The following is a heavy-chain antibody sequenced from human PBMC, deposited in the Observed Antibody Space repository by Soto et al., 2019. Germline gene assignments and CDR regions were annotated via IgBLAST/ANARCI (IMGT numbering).Heavy chain of an antibody. CDR1: GFTFSSYA. D-gene: IGHD3-10*01. CDR2: ISGSGGST. V-gene: IGHV3-23*01. Sequence: EVQLLESGGGLVQPGGSLRLSCAASGFTFSSYAMSWVRQAPGKGLEWVSPISGSGGSTYYADSVKGRFTISRDNSKNTLYLKTNRLMDKDTAEYDFVKAATTYGSGSYYYYWGQRTLVTVSS. J-gene: IGHJ4*02. CDR3: VKAATTYGSGSYYYY.